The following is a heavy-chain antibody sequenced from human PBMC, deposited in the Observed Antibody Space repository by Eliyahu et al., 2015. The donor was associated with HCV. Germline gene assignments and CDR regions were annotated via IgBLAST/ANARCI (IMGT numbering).Heavy chain of an antibody. Sequence: QVQLQESGPGLVKPSQTLSLTCTVSGGSISSGSYYWSWIRQPAGKGLEWIGRIYTSGSTNYNPSLKSRVTISVDTSKNQFSLKLSSVTAADTAVYYCAREGTYYYDSSGYYLDYWGQGTLVTVSS. CDR3: AREGTYYYDSSGYYLDY. V-gene: IGHV4-61*02. D-gene: IGHD3-22*01. CDR2: IYTSGST. J-gene: IGHJ4*02. CDR1: GGSISSGSYY.